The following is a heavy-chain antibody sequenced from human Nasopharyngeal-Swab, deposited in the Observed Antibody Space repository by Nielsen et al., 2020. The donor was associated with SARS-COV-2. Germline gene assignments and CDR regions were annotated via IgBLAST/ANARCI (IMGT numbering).Heavy chain of an antibody. CDR3: ASGGLVRNYYYYYYMDV. D-gene: IGHD6-6*01. J-gene: IGHJ6*03. Sequence: SVKVSCKASGGTFSSYAISWVRQAPGQGLEWMGGIIPIFGTANHAQKFQGRVTITADESTSTAYMELSSLRSEDTAVYYCASGGLVRNYYYYYYMDVWGKGTTVTVSS. CDR1: GGTFSSYA. CDR2: IIPIFGTA. V-gene: IGHV1-69*13.